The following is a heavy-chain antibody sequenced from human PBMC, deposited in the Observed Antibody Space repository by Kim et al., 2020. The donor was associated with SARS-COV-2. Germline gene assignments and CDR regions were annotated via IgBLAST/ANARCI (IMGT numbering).Heavy chain of an antibody. Sequence: GGSLRLSCAASGFTFSSYGMHWVRQAPGKGLEWVAVIWYDGSNKYYADSVKGRFTISRDNSKNTLYLQMNSLRAEDTAVYYCAREEARGDCIDYWGQGTLVTVSS. V-gene: IGHV3-33*01. CDR2: IWYDGSNK. CDR3: AREEARGDCIDY. CDR1: GFTFSSYG. J-gene: IGHJ4*02. D-gene: IGHD2-21*02.